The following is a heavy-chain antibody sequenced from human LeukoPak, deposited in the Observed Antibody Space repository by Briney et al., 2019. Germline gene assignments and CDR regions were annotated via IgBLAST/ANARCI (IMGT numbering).Heavy chain of an antibody. CDR3: ARDSPTVTTHGWFDP. CDR2: ISAYNGNT. J-gene: IGHJ5*02. D-gene: IGHD4-17*01. V-gene: IGHV1-18*01. Sequence: ASVKVSCKASGYTFTSYGISWVRQAPGQGLEWMGWISAYNGNTNYAQKLQGRVTMTTDTSTSTAYMELRSLRSDDTAVYYCARDSPTVTTHGWFDPWGQGTLVTVSS. CDR1: GYTFTSYG.